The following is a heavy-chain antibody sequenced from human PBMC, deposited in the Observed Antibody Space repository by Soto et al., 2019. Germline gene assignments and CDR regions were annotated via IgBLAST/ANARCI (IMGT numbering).Heavy chain of an antibody. CDR2: ISSNGGST. Sequence: GGSLRLSCAASGFTFSSYAMHWVRQAPGKGLEYVSAISSNGGSTYYANSVKGGFTISRDNSKNTLYLQMGSLRAEDMAVYYCARSYSGYYFDYWGQGTLVTVSS. CDR3: ARSYSGYYFDY. D-gene: IGHD1-26*01. J-gene: IGHJ4*02. V-gene: IGHV3-64*01. CDR1: GFTFSSYA.